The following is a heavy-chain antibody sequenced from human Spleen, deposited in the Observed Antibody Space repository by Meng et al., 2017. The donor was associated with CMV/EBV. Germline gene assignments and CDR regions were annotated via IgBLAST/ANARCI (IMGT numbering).Heavy chain of an antibody. CDR1: GGSFSGYY. D-gene: IGHD3-3*01. V-gene: IGHV4-34*01. CDR3: AREDLGWLLQYYFDY. Sequence: SETLSLTCAVYGGSFSGYYWSWIRQPPGKGLEWIGSIHHRGSTYYNRSLKSRVTISGDTSKNQFSLKLRSVTAADTAVYYCAREDLGWLLQYYFDYWGQGTLVTVSS. J-gene: IGHJ4*02. CDR2: IHHRGST.